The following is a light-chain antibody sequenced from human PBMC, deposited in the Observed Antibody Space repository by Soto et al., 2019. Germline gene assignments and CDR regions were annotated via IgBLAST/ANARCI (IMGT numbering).Light chain of an antibody. Sequence: DIVMTQSPDSLAVSLGERATINCKSSQSVLYSSNNKNYLDWYQQKPGQPPKLLIYWASTQESGGPDRCSGSGSGTDLTLTISRMQAEDVAVYYCQQYYSTPTWTFGQGTNVESK. CDR2: WAS. V-gene: IGKV4-1*01. CDR1: QSVLYSSNNKNY. CDR3: QQYYSTPTWT. J-gene: IGKJ1*01.